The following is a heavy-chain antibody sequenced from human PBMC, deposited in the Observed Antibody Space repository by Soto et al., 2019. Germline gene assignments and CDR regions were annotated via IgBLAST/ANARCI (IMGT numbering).Heavy chain of an antibody. CDR3: ARISSGWSPHYYYYGMDV. D-gene: IGHD6-19*01. CDR1: GYSFTSYW. CDR2: IDPSDSYT. V-gene: IGHV5-10-1*01. Sequence: GESLKISCKGSGYSFTSYWISWVRQMPGKXLEWMGRIDPSDSYTNYSPSFQGHVTISADKSISTAYLQWSSLKASDTAMYYCARISSGWSPHYYYYGMDVWGQGTTVTVSS. J-gene: IGHJ6*02.